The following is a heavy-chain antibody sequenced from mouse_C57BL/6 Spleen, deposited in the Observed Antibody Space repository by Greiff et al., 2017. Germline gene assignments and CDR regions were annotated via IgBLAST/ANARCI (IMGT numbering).Heavy chain of an antibody. CDR2: IYPGDGDT. J-gene: IGHJ2*01. D-gene: IGHD2-12*01. CDR1: GYAFSSYW. CDR3: AREDTTRNFDY. Sequence: QVQLQQSGAELVKPGASVKISCKASGYAFSSYWMNWVKQRPGKGLEWIGQIYPGDGDTNYNGKFKGKATLTADKSSSKAYMQLSSLTSEDSAVYFCAREDTTRNFDYWGQGTTLTVSS. V-gene: IGHV1-80*01.